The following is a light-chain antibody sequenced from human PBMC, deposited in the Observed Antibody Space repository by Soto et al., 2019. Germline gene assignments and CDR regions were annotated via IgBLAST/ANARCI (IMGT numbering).Light chain of an antibody. Sequence: QSALAQPAAVSGSPGQSITISCTGNSGFVGSFSLVSWYQQHPGKAPKVIVYEGIKRPSGVSDRFSGSTSGSTASLTISGLQAEDEAEYYCCSYVGATTYVFGSGTKVTVL. CDR3: CSYVGATTYV. J-gene: IGLJ1*01. V-gene: IGLV2-23*01. CDR2: EGI. CDR1: SGFVGSFSL.